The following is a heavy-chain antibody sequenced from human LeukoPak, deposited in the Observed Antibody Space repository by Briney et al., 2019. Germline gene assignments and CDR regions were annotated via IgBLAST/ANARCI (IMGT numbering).Heavy chain of an antibody. Sequence: SETLSLTCAVYGGSFSGYYWSWIRQPPGKGLEWIGEINHSGSTNYNSSLKSRVTISVDTSKNQFSLKLSSVTAADTAVYYCARVLRYYVSGRIWYFDYWGQGTLVTVSS. D-gene: IGHD3-10*01. V-gene: IGHV4-34*01. J-gene: IGHJ4*02. CDR3: ARVLRYYVSGRIWYFDY. CDR2: INHSGST. CDR1: GGSFSGYY.